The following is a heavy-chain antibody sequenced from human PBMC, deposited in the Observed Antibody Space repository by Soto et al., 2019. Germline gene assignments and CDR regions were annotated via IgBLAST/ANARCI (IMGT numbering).Heavy chain of an antibody. CDR3: AREPLDGMDV. CDR1: GGSVNTGDNY. Sequence: HVQLHQSGPRLVKPSQTLSLECSVIGGSVNTGDNYWSWVRQSPGRGLEWIGYIYHTGNTFYNPALEKRVTLSVDASKNQFSLTPTSVTAADTAGYCCAREPLDGMDVWCQGTNVTVAS. CDR2: IYHTGNT. V-gene: IGHV4-30-4*01. J-gene: IGHJ6*02.